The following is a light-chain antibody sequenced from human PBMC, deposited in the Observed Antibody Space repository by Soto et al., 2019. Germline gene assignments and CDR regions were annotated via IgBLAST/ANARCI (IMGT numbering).Light chain of an antibody. CDR3: QHYYGYSRA. J-gene: IGKJ2*01. CDR1: QSIGLW. Sequence: DIQMTQSPSTLSASVGDRVTITCRASQSIGLWLAWYQQKPGKAPKHLIYKASSLESGVPSRFSGSGSGTEFTLTISSLQPDDFATYYCQHYYGYSRAFGQGTKLEIK. V-gene: IGKV1-5*03. CDR2: KAS.